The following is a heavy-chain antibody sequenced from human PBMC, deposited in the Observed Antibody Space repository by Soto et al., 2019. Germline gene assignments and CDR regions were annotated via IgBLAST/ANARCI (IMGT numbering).Heavy chain of an antibody. Sequence: EVQLLESGGCLVQPGGSLRLSCAASGFTFSSYAMSWVRQAPGKGLGWVSAISGSGGSTYYADSVKGRFTISRDNSKNTLYLQMNSLRAEDTAVYYCAKSQYLEDAFDIWGQGTMVTVSS. V-gene: IGHV3-23*01. J-gene: IGHJ3*02. D-gene: IGHD3-3*01. CDR3: AKSQYLEDAFDI. CDR1: GFTFSSYA. CDR2: ISGSGGST.